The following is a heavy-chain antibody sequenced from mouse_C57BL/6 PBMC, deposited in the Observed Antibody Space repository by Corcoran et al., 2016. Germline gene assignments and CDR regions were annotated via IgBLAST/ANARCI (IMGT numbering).Heavy chain of an antibody. CDR3: ARPLLRRYAMDY. CDR2: IYPGDGDT. D-gene: IGHD1-2*01. CDR1: GYAFSSYW. Sequence: QVQLQQSGAELVKPGASVKISCKASGYAFSSYWMNWVKQRPGKGLEWIGQIYPGDGDTNYNGKFKGKATLTADKSSSTAYMQLSSLTSEDSAVYFCARPLLRRYAMDYWGQGTSVTVSS. J-gene: IGHJ4*01. V-gene: IGHV1-80*01.